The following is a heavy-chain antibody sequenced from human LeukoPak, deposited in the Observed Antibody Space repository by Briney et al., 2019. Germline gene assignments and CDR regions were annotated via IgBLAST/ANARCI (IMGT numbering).Heavy chain of an antibody. Sequence: PAETHSLTCTVSGGSISSYYWNWIRQPPGKGLEWIGYIYYSGSTNYNPSLRSRVTISVDTSKNQFSLKLSSVTAADTAVYYCARGADSSGYYSIYYFDYWAQDTLATVTS. J-gene: IGHJ4*02. CDR1: GGSISSYY. CDR2: IYYSGST. CDR3: ARGADSSGYYSIYYFDY. V-gene: IGHV4-59*01. D-gene: IGHD3-22*01.